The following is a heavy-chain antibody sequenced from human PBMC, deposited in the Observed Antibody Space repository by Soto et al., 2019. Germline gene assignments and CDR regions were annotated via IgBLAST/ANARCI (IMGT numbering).Heavy chain of an antibody. CDR2: IYSGGTSI. CDR3: ARDRIAARRFYYYGMDV. V-gene: IGHV3-48*01. J-gene: IGHJ6*02. D-gene: IGHD6-6*01. Sequence: GGSLRLSCAASGFTFTSYSMNWVRQAPGKGLEWVSYIYSGGTSIYYADSVKGRFTLSRDNAKNSAYLQMNSLRAEDTAVYYCARDRIAARRFYYYGMDVWGQGTTVTVSS. CDR1: GFTFTSYS.